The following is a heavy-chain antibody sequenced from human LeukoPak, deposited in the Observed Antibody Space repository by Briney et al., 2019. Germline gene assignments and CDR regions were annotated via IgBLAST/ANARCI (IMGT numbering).Heavy chain of an antibody. CDR2: ISAYNGNT. J-gene: IGHJ5*02. CDR1: GGTFSSYA. CDR3: ARVFDCSGGSCYPYNWFDP. D-gene: IGHD2-15*01. V-gene: IGHV1-18*01. Sequence: ASVKVSCKASGGTFSSYAISWVRQAPGQGLEWMGWISAYNGNTNYAQKLQGRVTMTTDTSTSTAYMELRSLRSDDTAVYYCARVFDCSGGSCYPYNWFDPWGQGTLVTVSS.